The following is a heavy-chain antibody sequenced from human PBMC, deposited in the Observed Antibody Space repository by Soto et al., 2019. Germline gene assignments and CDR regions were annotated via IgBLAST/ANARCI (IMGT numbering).Heavy chain of an antibody. CDR1: GGSIRSYY. D-gene: IGHD7-27*01. CDR2: VSHSGTT. V-gene: IGHV4-59*01. CDR3: ARGSTGDFDY. Sequence: HVQLQESGPGLVKASETLSLTCSVSGGSIRSYYWNWIRQPPGKGLEWIGYVSHSGTTIANPSLRSRVTISTDTSKNQFSLNLSSVTAADTAIYYCARGSTGDFDYWGQGTLVTVSS. J-gene: IGHJ4*02.